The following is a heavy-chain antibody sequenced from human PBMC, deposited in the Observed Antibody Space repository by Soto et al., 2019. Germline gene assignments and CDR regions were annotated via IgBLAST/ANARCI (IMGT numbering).Heavy chain of an antibody. V-gene: IGHV1-69*13. CDR3: ARKMLAAAGNWFDP. J-gene: IGHJ5*02. D-gene: IGHD6-13*01. Sequence: SVKVSCKASGGTFSSYAISWVRQAPGQGLEWMGGIIPIFGTANYAQKFQGRVTITADESTSTAYMELSSLRSEDTAVYYCARKMLAAAGNWFDPWGQGTLVTVSS. CDR1: GGTFSSYA. CDR2: IIPIFGTA.